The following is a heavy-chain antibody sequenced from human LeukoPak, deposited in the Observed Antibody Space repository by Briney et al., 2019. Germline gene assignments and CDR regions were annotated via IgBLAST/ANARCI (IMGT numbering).Heavy chain of an antibody. V-gene: IGHV4-59*08. CDR2: ISDSGST. CDR3: ARHEMGASPPLYYGIDV. D-gene: IGHD1-26*01. J-gene: IGHJ6*02. Sequence: KTSETLSLTCSVSGGSISGYYWSWIRQPPGKGLEWIGYISDSGSTKYNPSLKSRVTILVGTSKNHFSLKLRSVTAADTAVYYCARHEMGASPPLYYGIDVWGQGTTVTVSS. CDR1: GGSISGYY.